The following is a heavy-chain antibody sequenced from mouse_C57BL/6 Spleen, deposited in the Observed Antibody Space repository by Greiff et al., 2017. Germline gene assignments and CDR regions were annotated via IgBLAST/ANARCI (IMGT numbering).Heavy chain of an antibody. V-gene: IGHV10-3*01. CDR1: GFTFNTYA. CDR2: IRSKSSNYAT. CDR3: VRGPNWDGETWFAY. Sequence: GGGLVQPKGSLKLSCAASGFTFNTYAMHWVRQAPGKGLEWVARIRSKSSNYATYYADSVKDRFTISRDDSQSMLYLQMNNLKTEDTAMYYCVRGPNWDGETWFAYWGQGTLVTVSA. J-gene: IGHJ3*01. D-gene: IGHD4-1*02.